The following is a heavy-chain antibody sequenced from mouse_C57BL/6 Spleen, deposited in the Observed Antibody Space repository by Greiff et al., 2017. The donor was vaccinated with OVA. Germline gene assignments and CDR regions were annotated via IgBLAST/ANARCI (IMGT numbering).Heavy chain of an antibody. CDR3: ARDQGYGYDVGIFDY. D-gene: IGHD2-2*01. CDR2: ISDGGSYT. Sequence: EVMLVESGGGLVKPGGSLKLSCAASGFTFSSYAMSWVRQTPEKRLAWVATISDGGSYTSYPDNVKGRFTISRDNAKNNLYLQMSHLKSEDTAMYYCARDQGYGYDVGIFDYWGQGTTLTVSS. CDR1: GFTFSSYA. V-gene: IGHV5-4*01. J-gene: IGHJ2*01.